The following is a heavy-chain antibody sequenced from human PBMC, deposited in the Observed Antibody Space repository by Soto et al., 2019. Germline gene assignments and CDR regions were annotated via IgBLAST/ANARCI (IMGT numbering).Heavy chain of an antibody. CDR2: ITDSSDTV. Sequence: LRLSCVASGFSFSNYNINWVRQSPGKGLEWVSYITDSSDTVHYADSVRGRFTISRDNAESSLYLQMNSLRDEDTAVYFCARDFGHGYYLDYWGRGTLVTVSS. V-gene: IGHV3-48*02. J-gene: IGHJ4*02. CDR1: GFSFSNYN. CDR3: ARDFGHGYYLDY. D-gene: IGHD3-3*01.